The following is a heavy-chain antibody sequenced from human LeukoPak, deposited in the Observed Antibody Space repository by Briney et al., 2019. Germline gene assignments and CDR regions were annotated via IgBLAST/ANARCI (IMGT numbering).Heavy chain of an antibody. CDR1: GFTFSSYW. CDR2: INSDGSST. Sequence: GGSLRLSCAASGFTFSSYWMHWVRHAPGKGLVWVSRINSDGSSTNYADSVKGRFTISRDNGKNTVYLQMNSLRAEDTAVYYCAKDLLYYDSSGLTWGQGTLVTVSS. CDR3: AKDLLYYDSSGLT. J-gene: IGHJ5*02. D-gene: IGHD3-22*01. V-gene: IGHV3-74*01.